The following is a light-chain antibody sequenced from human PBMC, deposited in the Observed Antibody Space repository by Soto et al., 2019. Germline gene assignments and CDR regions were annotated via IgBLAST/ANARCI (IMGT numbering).Light chain of an antibody. CDR3: QQYATSPHT. CDR1: QSVSSSQ. V-gene: IGKV3-20*01. CDR2: GAS. Sequence: EIVLTQSPVTLSLSPGESATLSCRASQSVSSSQVAWYQQKPGQAPRLLIYGASSRATGIPDRFSGVGSETDFTLTINRREPEDFAVYYCQQYATSPHTFGQGTKLEIK. J-gene: IGKJ2*01.